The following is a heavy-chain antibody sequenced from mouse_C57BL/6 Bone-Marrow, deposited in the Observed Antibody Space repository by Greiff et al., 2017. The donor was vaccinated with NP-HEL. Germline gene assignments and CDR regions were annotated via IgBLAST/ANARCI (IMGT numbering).Heavy chain of an antibody. CDR3: ARKDDYDDGYYFDY. V-gene: IGHV1-39*01. CDR2: INPNYGTT. J-gene: IGHJ2*01. D-gene: IGHD2-4*01. CDR1: GYSFTDYN. Sequence: EVQLQQSGPELVKPGASVKISCKASGYSFTDYNMNWVKQSNGKSLEWIGVINPNYGTTSYNQKFKGKATLTVAQSSSTAYMQLNSLTSEDSAVYYGARKDDYDDGYYFDYWGQGTTLTVSS.